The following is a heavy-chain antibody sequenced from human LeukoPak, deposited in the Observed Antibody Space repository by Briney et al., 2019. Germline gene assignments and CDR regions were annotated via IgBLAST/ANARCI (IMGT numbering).Heavy chain of an antibody. CDR2: IYYSGDT. CDR1: GGSISGADYY. Sequence: SQTLSLTCTVSGGSISGADYYWTWIRQPPGKGLEWIGYIYYSGDTYYSPSLKSRLTISVDLAKNQFSLKLRSVTAADTAVYYCATEEGTTGLDSWGQGILVTVSS. CDR3: ATEEGTTGLDS. D-gene: IGHD1-7*01. V-gene: IGHV4-30-4*08. J-gene: IGHJ4*02.